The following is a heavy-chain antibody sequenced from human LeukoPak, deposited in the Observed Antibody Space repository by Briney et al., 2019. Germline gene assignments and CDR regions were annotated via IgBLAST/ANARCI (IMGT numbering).Heavy chain of an antibody. J-gene: IGHJ6*03. V-gene: IGHV3-30*04. Sequence: GRSLRLSCAASGFTFSSYAMHWVRQAPGKGLEWVAVISYDGSNKYYADSVKGRFTISRDNSKNTLYLQMNSLRAEDTAVYYCARCIRGSGWYSDYYMDVWGKGTTVTISS. CDR1: GFTFSSYA. D-gene: IGHD6-19*01. CDR2: ISYDGSNK. CDR3: ARCIRGSGWYSDYYMDV.